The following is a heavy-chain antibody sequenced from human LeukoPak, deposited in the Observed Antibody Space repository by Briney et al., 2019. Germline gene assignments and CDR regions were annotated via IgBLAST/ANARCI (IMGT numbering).Heavy chain of an antibody. V-gene: IGHV3-23*01. J-gene: IGHJ3*02. Sequence: PGRSLRLSCAASGFTFSSYAMNWVRQAPGKGLEWVSAITGSGGNTYYADSVKGRFTISRDNAKNSLYLQMNSLRAEDTAVYYCARDTYYYDSRGEVLAFDIWGQGTMVTVSS. CDR1: GFTFSSYA. D-gene: IGHD3-22*01. CDR3: ARDTYYYDSRGEVLAFDI. CDR2: ITGSGGNT.